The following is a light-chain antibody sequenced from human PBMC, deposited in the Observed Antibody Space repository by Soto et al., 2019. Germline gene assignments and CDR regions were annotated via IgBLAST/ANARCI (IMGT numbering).Light chain of an antibody. V-gene: IGLV2-23*01. J-gene: IGLJ1*01. CDR2: EGT. Sequence: SLLTQPASVSVAPGQWITISCPGTSSDVGNYNLVSWYQQHPGKAPKLMIYEGTKRPSGVSNRFSGSKSGNTASLTISGLQAEDEADYYCCSYAGSSFYVFGTGTKVTVL. CDR1: SSDVGNYNL. CDR3: CSYAGSSFYV.